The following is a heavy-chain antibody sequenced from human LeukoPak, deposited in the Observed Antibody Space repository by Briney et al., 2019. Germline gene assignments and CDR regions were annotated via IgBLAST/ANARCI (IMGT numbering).Heavy chain of an antibody. Sequence: SETLSLTCTVSGGSISSSSYYWGWIRQPPGKGLEWIGSIYYSRSTYYNPSLKSRVTISVDTSKNQFSLKLSSVTAADTAVYYCARFSYGFSLDYWGRGTLVTVSS. V-gene: IGHV4-39*01. CDR2: IYYSRST. D-gene: IGHD5-18*01. CDR3: ARFSYGFSLDY. J-gene: IGHJ4*02. CDR1: GGSISSSSYY.